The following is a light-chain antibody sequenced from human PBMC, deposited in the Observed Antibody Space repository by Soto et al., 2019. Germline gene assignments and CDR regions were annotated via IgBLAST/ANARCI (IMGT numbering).Light chain of an antibody. V-gene: IGKV1-33*01. CDR3: QQYDYLPLT. CDR2: DAS. Sequence: DIQMTQSPSSLSASVGDRVTITCQASQDISNYLNWYQRKPGKAPKLLIYDASNLQAGVPSRFSASGSGTDFTFTISSLQPEDIATYYCQQYDYLPLTFGPGTKVDIK. J-gene: IGKJ3*01. CDR1: QDISNY.